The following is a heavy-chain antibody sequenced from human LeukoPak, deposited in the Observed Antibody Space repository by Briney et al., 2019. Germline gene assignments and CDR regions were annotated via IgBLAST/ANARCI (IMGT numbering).Heavy chain of an antibody. D-gene: IGHD6-13*01. CDR1: GFTFSSYG. CDR2: ISYDGSNK. V-gene: IGHV3-30*18. CDR3: AKDRSSSLDY. J-gene: IGHJ4*02. Sequence: GGSLRLSCAASGFTFSSYGMHWVCQAPGKGLEWVAVISYDGSNKYYADSVKGRFTISRDNSKNTLYLQMNSLRAEDTAVYYCAKDRSSSLDYWGQGTLVTVSS.